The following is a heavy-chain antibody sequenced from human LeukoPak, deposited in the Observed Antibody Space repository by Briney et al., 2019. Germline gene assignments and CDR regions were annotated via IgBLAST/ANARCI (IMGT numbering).Heavy chain of an antibody. Sequence: GGSLRPSCTASGFIFGDHAMSWFRQAPGKGLEWVGFIRSKAYGGTTEYAASVKGRFTISRDDSEGIAYLQMNSLRIEDTAVYYCARGPIHLWLHNGMDVWGQGTTVIVFS. CDR2: IRSKAYGGTT. CDR3: ARGPIHLWLHNGMDV. V-gene: IGHV3-49*03. CDR1: GFIFGDHA. J-gene: IGHJ6*02. D-gene: IGHD5-18*01.